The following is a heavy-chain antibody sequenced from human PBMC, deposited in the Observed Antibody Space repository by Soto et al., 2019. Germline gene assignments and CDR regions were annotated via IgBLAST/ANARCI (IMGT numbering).Heavy chain of an antibody. V-gene: IGHV3-7*03. D-gene: IGHD3-16*01. J-gene: IGHJ5*02. CDR1: GFSFSSYW. Sequence: EVQLVESGGGLVQPGGSLRLSCAASGFSFSSYWMTWVRQAPGKGLEWVANIKQDAREKYYVASVKGRFTISRDNGKNLLYLQMDSLTADYTAVYYCAGDGVRNGAYNGWLDPWCQGTLVTVSS. CDR2: IKQDAREK. CDR3: AGDGVRNGAYNGWLDP.